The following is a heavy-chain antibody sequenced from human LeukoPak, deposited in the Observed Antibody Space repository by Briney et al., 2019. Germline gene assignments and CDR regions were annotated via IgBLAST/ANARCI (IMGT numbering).Heavy chain of an antibody. CDR1: GFTFSSYA. CDR3: AKGGSVVVPAAISYFQH. J-gene: IGHJ1*01. D-gene: IGHD2-2*01. V-gene: IGHV3-23*01. CDR2: ISGSGGST. Sequence: GGSLRLSCAASGFTFSSYAMSWVRQAPGKGLEWVSAISGSGGSTYYADSVKGRFTISRDNSKNALYLQMNSLRAEDTAVYYCAKGGSVVVPAAISYFQHWGQGTLVTVS.